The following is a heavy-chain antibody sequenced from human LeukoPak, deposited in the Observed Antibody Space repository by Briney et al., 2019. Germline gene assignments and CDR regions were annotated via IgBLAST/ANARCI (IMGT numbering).Heavy chain of an antibody. J-gene: IGHJ6*02. CDR2: IIPIFGTA. D-gene: IGHD6-6*01. V-gene: IGHV1-69*01. CDR3: ARLDEYSSSSRYYGMDV. CDR1: GGTFSIYG. Sequence: GASVTVSCTASGGTFSIYGISWVRQAPGQGLEWMGGIIPIFGTANYAQKFQGRVTITADESTSTAYMELSSLRSEDTAVYYCARLDEYSSSSRYYGMDVWGQGTTVAVS.